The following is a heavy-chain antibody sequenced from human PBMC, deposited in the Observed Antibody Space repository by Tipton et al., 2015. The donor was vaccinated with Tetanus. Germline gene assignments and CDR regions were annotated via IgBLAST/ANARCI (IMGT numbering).Heavy chain of an antibody. CDR2: IDHSGNT. J-gene: IGHJ6*02. D-gene: IGHD3-22*01. V-gene: IGHV4-59*11. CDR3: TGDDYYDTSLRDYYGMDV. CDR1: GGSLSSLL. Sequence: LRLSCTVSGGSLSSLLWTWTRLSPGKGLEWIGYIDHSGNTNYNPSLRSRVTMPLDTSKNQFSLKVTSVTAADTAVYFCTGDDYYDTSLRDYYGMDVWGPGTTVTVSS.